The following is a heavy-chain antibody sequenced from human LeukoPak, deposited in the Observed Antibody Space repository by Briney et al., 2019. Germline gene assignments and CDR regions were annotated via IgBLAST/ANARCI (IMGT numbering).Heavy chain of an antibody. J-gene: IGHJ6*02. Sequence: TETLSLTCTVSGGSISSYYWSWIRQPPGKGLEWIGYIYYSGSTNYNPSLKSRVTISVDTSKNQFSLKLSSVTAADTAVYYCARLRVVPAAIYYYYYGMDVWGQGTTVTVSS. V-gene: IGHV4-59*08. D-gene: IGHD2-2*01. CDR2: IYYSGST. CDR3: ARLRVVPAAIYYYYYGMDV. CDR1: GGSISSYY.